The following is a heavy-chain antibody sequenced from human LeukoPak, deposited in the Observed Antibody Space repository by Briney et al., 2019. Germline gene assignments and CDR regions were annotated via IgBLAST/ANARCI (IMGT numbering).Heavy chain of an antibody. CDR3: ARRVLRRGYSGYEGLDY. J-gene: IGHJ4*02. Sequence: GASVKVSCKASGYTFTSYYMHWVRQAPGQGLEWMGIINPSGGSTSYAQKFQGRVTMTRDTSTSTVYMELSSLRSEDTAVYYCARRVLRRGYSGYEGLDYWGQGTLVTVSS. CDR1: GYTFTSYY. D-gene: IGHD5-12*01. V-gene: IGHV1-46*01. CDR2: INPSGGST.